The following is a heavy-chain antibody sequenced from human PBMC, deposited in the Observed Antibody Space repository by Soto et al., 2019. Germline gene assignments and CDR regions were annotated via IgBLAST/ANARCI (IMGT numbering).Heavy chain of an antibody. D-gene: IGHD1-26*01. CDR1: GYTFTGYY. J-gene: IGHJ6*02. CDR3: AKGGAIVAAGTRVYPYNAMDV. V-gene: IGHV1-2*02. CDR2: INPNSGDT. Sequence: ASVKVSCKASGYTFTGYYVHWVRQAPGQGLEWMGWINPNSGDTYLAQRFQGRVTMNRDTSIGTAYMELRGLTSDDTAEYYCAKGGAIVAAGTRVYPYNAMDVWGQGTTVTVSS.